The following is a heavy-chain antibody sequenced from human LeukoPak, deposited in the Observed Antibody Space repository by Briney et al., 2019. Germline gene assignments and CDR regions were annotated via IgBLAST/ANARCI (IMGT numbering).Heavy chain of an antibody. CDR1: GFTFSSYW. V-gene: IGHV3-74*03. CDR2: INGDGSYT. J-gene: IGHJ4*02. Sequence: GGSLRLSCAASGFTFSSYWMNWVRQAPGKGLVWVSRINGDGSYTKYADSVKGRFTISRDNAKNTLFLQMNSLSAEDTAVYFCGRDKSEYDSSGRGDYWGQGTLVTASS. CDR3: GRDKSEYDSSGRGDY. D-gene: IGHD3-22*01.